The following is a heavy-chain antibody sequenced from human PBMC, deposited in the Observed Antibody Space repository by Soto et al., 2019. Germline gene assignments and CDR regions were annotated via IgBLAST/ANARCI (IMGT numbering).Heavy chain of an antibody. CDR1: GFTFSYHA. Sequence: QVQLVESGGGVVQPGRSLRLSCAASGFTFSYHALNWVRQAPGKGLEWVAVISYDGDNKYIAESVKGRFTISRDNSKNTVSLQMNILRAEDTARYFCARGTTTSAFSAMDVWGQGTTVTVSS. CDR2: ISYDGDNK. V-gene: IGHV3-30-3*01. J-gene: IGHJ6*02. D-gene: IGHD1-1*01. CDR3: ARGTTTSAFSAMDV.